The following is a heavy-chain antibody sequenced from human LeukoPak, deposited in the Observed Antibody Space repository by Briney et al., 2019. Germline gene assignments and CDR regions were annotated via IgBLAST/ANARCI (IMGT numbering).Heavy chain of an antibody. Sequence: SVKVSCKASGYTFTGYYIQRVRQAPGQGLEWMGGIIPIFGTANYAQKFQGRVTITADESTSTAYMEVSSLRSEDTAVYYCAGGRPRGYCSGGSCYHNFDYWGQGTLVTVSS. J-gene: IGHJ4*02. CDR2: IIPIFGTA. CDR3: AGGRPRGYCSGGSCYHNFDY. CDR1: GYTFTGYY. V-gene: IGHV1-69*13. D-gene: IGHD2-15*01.